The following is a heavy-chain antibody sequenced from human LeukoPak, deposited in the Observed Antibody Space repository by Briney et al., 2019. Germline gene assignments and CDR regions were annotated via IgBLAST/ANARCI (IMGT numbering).Heavy chain of an antibody. J-gene: IGHJ3*02. Sequence: GGSLRLSCAASGFTFSSYDMHWVRQATGKGLEWVSAIDTAGDTYYPGSVKGRFTISRENAKNSLYLQMNSLRAADTAVYYCARAVGYYGGNSGAFDIWGQGTMVTVSS. CDR2: IDTAGDT. CDR1: GFTFSSYD. V-gene: IGHV3-13*01. D-gene: IGHD4-23*01. CDR3: ARAVGYYGGNSGAFDI.